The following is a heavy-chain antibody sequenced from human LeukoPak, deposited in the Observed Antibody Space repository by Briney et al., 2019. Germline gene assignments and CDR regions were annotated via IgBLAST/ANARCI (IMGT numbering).Heavy chain of an antibody. J-gene: IGHJ4*02. CDR2: INPNSGGT. CDR3: ARHLGIAVAGTGY. V-gene: IGHV1-2*02. Sequence: EASVKVSCKASGYTFTGYYMHWVRQAPGQGLEWMGWINPNSGGTNYAQKFQGRVTVTRDTSISTAYMELSRLRSDDTAVYYCARHLGIAVAGTGYWGQGTLVTVSS. CDR1: GYTFTGYY. D-gene: IGHD6-19*01.